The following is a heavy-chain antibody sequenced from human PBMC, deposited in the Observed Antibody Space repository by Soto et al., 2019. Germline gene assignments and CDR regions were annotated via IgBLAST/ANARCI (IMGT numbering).Heavy chain of an antibody. CDR3: ASTNLLRYFDWLLPLDY. D-gene: IGHD3-9*01. J-gene: IGHJ4*02. CDR2: ISGSGGST. Sequence: GGSLRLSCAASGFTFSSYAMSWVRQAPGKGLEWVSAISGSGGSTYYADSVKGRFTISRDNSKNTLYLQMNSLRAEDTAVYYCASTNLLRYFDWLLPLDYWGQGTLVTVSS. V-gene: IGHV3-23*01. CDR1: GFTFSSYA.